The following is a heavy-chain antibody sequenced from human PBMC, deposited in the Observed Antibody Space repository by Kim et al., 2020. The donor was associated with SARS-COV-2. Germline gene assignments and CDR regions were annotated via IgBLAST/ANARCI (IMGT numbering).Heavy chain of an antibody. CDR2: MYYTGTT. V-gene: IGHV4-59*01. CDR1: GDSLRGYY. Sequence: SETLSLTCNVSGDSLRGYYWSWIRQFPGKGLEWIACMYYTGTTNYNPSLKSRVAMSLDTSKNQFSLRLSSVSAADTAVYYCAREGPGGSGYLNAFDPWGQGTLVTVSS. D-gene: IGHD3-22*01. CDR3: AREGPGGSGYLNAFDP. J-gene: IGHJ5*02.